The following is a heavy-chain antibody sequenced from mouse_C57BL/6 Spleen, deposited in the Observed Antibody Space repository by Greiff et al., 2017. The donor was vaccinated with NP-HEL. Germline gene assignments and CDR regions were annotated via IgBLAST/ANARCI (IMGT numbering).Heavy chain of an antibody. CDR3: ARGLGRGYFDY. CDR1: GFTFSDYG. D-gene: IGHD4-1*01. J-gene: IGHJ2*01. Sequence: EVMLVESGGGLVKPGGSLKLSCAASGFTFSDYGMHWVRQAPEKGLEWVAYISSGSSTIYYADTVKGLFTISRDNAKNTLFLQMTSLRSEDTAMYYCARGLGRGYFDYWGQGTTLTVSS. V-gene: IGHV5-17*01. CDR2: ISSGSSTI.